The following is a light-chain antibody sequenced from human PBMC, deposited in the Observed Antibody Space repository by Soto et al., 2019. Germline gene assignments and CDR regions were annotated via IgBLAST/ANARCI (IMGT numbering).Light chain of an antibody. CDR1: QSVSSTY. CDR2: GAS. J-gene: IGKJ5*01. Sequence: EIVLTQSPGTLSLSPGQGATLSCSASQSVSSTYLAWYQQKPGQAPRLLIYGASSRATGIPDRFSGSGSGTEFTLTISRLEPEDFAVYYCQQYDDSPITFGQGTRLRL. V-gene: IGKV3-20*01. CDR3: QQYDDSPIT.